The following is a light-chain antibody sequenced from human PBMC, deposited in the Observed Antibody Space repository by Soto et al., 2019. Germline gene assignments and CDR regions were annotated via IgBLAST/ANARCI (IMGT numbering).Light chain of an antibody. CDR3: QQSYSTPIT. CDR1: HSVSTP. CDR2: DAS. V-gene: IGKV3-11*01. Sequence: EIVLTQSPATLSLSPGERGNLXCRASHSVSTPLVWYQQKPGQAPRHLIYDASNRAHGSPARFSGSGSGTDFTRPISSLQPEDFATYYCQQSYSTPITFGQGTRLEI. J-gene: IGKJ5*01.